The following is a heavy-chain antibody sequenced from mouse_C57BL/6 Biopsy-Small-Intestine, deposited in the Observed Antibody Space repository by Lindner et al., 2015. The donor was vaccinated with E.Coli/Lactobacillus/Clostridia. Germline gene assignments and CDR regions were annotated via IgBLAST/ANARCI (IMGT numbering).Heavy chain of an antibody. CDR3: ARVKDVYSDGHIDAFET. CDR2: MNPNSGGT. Sequence: SVKVSCKASGYTFTGYYLHWVRQAPGQGLEWMGWMNPNSGGTNYAQKFQGRVSMTRDTSINTAYMELRSLRSDDTAVYYCARVKDVYSDGHIDAFETWGQGTMVTVSS. CDR1: GYTFTGYY. D-gene: IGHD2-3*01. J-gene: IGHJ3*01. V-gene: IGHV1-64*01.